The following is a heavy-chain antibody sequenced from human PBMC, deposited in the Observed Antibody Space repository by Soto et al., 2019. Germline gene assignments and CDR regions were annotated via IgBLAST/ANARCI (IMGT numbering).Heavy chain of an antibody. CDR3: ARQHGRSLDY. D-gene: IGHD3-3*01. J-gene: IGHJ4*02. Sequence: PSETLSLTCTVSGGSISSYYWSWIRQPPGKGLEWIGYIYYSGSTNYNPSLKSRVTISVDTSKNQFSLKLSSVTAADTAVYYCARQHGRSLDYWGQGTLVTVSS. CDR1: GGSISSYY. CDR2: IYYSGST. V-gene: IGHV4-59*08.